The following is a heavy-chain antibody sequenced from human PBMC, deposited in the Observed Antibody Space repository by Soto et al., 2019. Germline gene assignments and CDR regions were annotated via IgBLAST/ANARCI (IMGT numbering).Heavy chain of an antibody. CDR2: SANSGGTT. Sequence: DVQLLESGGALVQPGESLRLSCAASGFPFSSYAMTWVRQAPGKGLEWVSGSANSGGTTFYADSVRGRFTISRDNSKNTFYLQLNNLRAEDTAIDYCATRIASSGSGWDSRGQGTLVTVSS. V-gene: IGHV3-23*01. CDR1: GFPFSSYA. CDR3: ATRIASSGSGWDS. D-gene: IGHD6-19*01. J-gene: IGHJ4*02.